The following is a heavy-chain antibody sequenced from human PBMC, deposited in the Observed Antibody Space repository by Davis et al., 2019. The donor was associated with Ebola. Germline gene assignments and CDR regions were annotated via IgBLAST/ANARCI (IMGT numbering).Heavy chain of an antibody. J-gene: IGHJ6*02. CDR2: ISYDGSNK. V-gene: IGHV3-30-3*01. D-gene: IGHD5-24*01. Sequence: GESLKISCAASGFTFSNYAMHWVRQAPGKGLEWVAVISYDGSNKYYADSVKGRFTISRDNAKNSLYLQMNSLRAEDTAVYYCARAIKMATNDFYYYYGMDVWGQGTTVTVSS. CDR1: GFTFSNYA. CDR3: ARAIKMATNDFYYYYGMDV.